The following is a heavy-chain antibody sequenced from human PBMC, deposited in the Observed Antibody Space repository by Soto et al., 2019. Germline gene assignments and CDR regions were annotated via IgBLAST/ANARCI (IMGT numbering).Heavy chain of an antibody. Sequence: QVQLQQWGAGLLKPSETLSLTCAVYGGSFSGYYWSWIRQPPGKGLEWIGEINHSGSTNYNPSLKSRVTISVDTSKNQFSLKLSSVTAADTVVYYCARGWGMVFDYWGQGTLVTVSS. CDR2: INHSGST. CDR1: GGSFSGYY. D-gene: IGHD2-8*01. CDR3: ARGWGMVFDY. V-gene: IGHV4-34*01. J-gene: IGHJ4*02.